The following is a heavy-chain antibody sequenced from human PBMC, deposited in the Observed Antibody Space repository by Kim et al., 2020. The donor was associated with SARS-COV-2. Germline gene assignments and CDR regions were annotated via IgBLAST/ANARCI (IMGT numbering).Heavy chain of an antibody. V-gene: IGHV3-33*06. CDR2: IWYDGSNK. D-gene: IGHD5-12*01. CDR1: GFTFSSYG. Sequence: GGSLRLSCAASGFTFSSYGMHWVRQAPGKGLEWVAVIWYDGSNKYYADSVKGRFTISRDNSKNTLYLQMNSLRAEDTAVYYCAKEGIVATIAYYYGMDVWGQGTMVTVSS. J-gene: IGHJ6*02. CDR3: AKEGIVATIAYYYGMDV.